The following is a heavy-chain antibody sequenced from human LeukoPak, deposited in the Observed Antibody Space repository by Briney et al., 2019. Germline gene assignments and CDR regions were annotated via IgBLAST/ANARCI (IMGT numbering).Heavy chain of an antibody. CDR1: GFSFSSYA. CDR3: SRGRGNTVTASMDL. J-gene: IGHJ6*02. Sequence: GGSLRLSCAASGFSFSSYAMHWVRQAPGKGLEYVSGITSRGTDTSYANSVKGRFTISRDNSKNTLYLQMGSLIVEDMAVYYCSRGRGNTVTASMDLWGPGTTVTLSS. CDR2: ITSRGTDT. V-gene: IGHV3-64*01. D-gene: IGHD4-17*01.